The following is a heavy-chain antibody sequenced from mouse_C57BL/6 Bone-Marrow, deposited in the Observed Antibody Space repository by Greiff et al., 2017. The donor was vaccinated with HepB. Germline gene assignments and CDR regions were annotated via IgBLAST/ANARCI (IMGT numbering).Heavy chain of an antibody. V-gene: IGHV1-64*01. CDR3: ARLLRSPYAMDY. D-gene: IGHD1-1*01. CDR2: IHPNSGST. Sequence: QVQLQQPGAELVKPGASVKLSCKASGYTFTSYWMHWVKQRPGQGLEWIGMIHPNSGSTNYNEKFKSKATLTVDKSSSTAYMQRSSLTSEDSAVYYCARLLRSPYAMDYWGQGTSVTVSS. CDR1: GYTFTSYW. J-gene: IGHJ4*01.